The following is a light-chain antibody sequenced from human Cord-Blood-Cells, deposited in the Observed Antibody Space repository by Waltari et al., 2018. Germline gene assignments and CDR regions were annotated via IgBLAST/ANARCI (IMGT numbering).Light chain of an antibody. V-gene: IGKV1-39*01. Sequence: DSQMSQHPSCLSASVGDRATITCRVSQSISSYLNWYQQKPGKAPKLLIYAASSLQSGVPSMFSGSGSGTDFTLTISSLQPEDFATYYCQQSYSTPRTFGQGTKLEIK. CDR2: AAS. J-gene: IGKJ2*02. CDR1: QSISSY. CDR3: QQSYSTPRT.